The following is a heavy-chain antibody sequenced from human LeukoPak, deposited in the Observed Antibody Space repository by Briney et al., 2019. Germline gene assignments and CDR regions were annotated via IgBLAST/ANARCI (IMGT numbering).Heavy chain of an antibody. D-gene: IGHD1-26*01. J-gene: IGHJ4*02. Sequence: PGASLRLSCAASGFTFSRYAMSWVRQAPGKGLEWVSAISSSGGSTYYTDSVKGRFTISRDNSKNTLYLQMNSLRAEDTAVYYCAKVRSGSYSPYFDYWGQGTLVTVSS. V-gene: IGHV3-23*01. CDR3: AKVRSGSYSPYFDY. CDR1: GFTFSRYA. CDR2: ISSSGGST.